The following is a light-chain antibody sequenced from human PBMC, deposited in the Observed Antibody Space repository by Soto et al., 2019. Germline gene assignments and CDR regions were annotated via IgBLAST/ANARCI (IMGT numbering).Light chain of an antibody. J-gene: IGKJ1*01. Sequence: EIVMTQSPATLSVSPGERATLSCRASQSVTSNLAWYQQKPGQAPRLLIYGASTMSTGIPARFSGSGSGTEFTLTISSLQSEDFAVYYFQQYNNWPPRGTFGQGTKVEIK. CDR2: GAS. CDR3: QQYNNWPPRGT. CDR1: QSVTSN. V-gene: IGKV3-15*01.